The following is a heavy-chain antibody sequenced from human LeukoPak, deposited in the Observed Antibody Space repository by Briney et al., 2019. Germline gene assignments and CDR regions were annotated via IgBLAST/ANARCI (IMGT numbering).Heavy chain of an antibody. J-gene: IGHJ4*02. V-gene: IGHV3-23*01. CDR2: ISGSGGST. CDR3: ARTTTYYDILTGYHTLWYFDY. CDR1: GFTFSSYA. D-gene: IGHD3-9*01. Sequence: PGGSLRLSCAASGFTFSSYAMSWVRQAPGKGLEWVSAISGSGGSTYYADSVKGRFTISRDNSKNTLYLQMNSLRAEDTAVYYCARTTTYYDILTGYHTLWYFDYWGQGTLVTVSS.